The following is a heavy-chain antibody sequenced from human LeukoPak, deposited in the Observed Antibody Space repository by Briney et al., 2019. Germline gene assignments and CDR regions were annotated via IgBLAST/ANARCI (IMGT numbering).Heavy chain of an antibody. D-gene: IGHD3-10*01. J-gene: IGHJ4*02. Sequence: ASVKVSCKASGYTFTSYGISWVRQAPGQGLEWMGWISAYNGNTNYAQKLQGRVTMTTDTSTSTAYMELRSLRSDDTAAYYCARVVLYGSGSFAVVHFDYWGQGTLDTVSS. CDR3: ARVVLYGSGSFAVVHFDY. CDR2: ISAYNGNT. V-gene: IGHV1-18*01. CDR1: GYTFTSYG.